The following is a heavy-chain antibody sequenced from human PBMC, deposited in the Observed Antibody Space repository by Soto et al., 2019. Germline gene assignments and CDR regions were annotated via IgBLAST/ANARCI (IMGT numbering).Heavy chain of an antibody. CDR3: AHCRGGVASF. Sequence: QITLNESGPTLVKPTQTLTLTCTFSGFSLSTRDVGVGWIRQPPGEALEWLGVVYWDDSKTYSPSLESRLTITKDPPKNQVVLRMTKMDPVDTATYYCAHCRGGVASFWGQGTLVTVSS. CDR1: GFSLSTRDVG. CDR2: VYWDDSK. V-gene: IGHV2-5*02. D-gene: IGHD2-2*01. J-gene: IGHJ4*02.